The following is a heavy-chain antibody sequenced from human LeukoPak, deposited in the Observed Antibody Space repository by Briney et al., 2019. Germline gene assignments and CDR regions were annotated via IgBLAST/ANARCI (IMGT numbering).Heavy chain of an antibody. Sequence: GGSLRLSCAASGFTFSSYEMNWVRQAPGKGPEWVSYISSSGSTIYYADSAKGRFTISRDNAKSSLYLQMNSLRAEDTAVYYCASHYDILTGYPSYFDYWGQGTLVTVSS. J-gene: IGHJ4*02. V-gene: IGHV3-48*03. D-gene: IGHD3-9*01. CDR3: ASHYDILTGYPSYFDY. CDR1: GFTFSSYE. CDR2: ISSSGSTI.